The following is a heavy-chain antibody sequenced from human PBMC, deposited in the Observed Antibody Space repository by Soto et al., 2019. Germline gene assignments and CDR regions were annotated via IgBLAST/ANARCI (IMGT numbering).Heavy chain of an antibody. CDR1: GFTFSSYA. CDR2: ISYDGSNK. Sequence: PGGSLRLSCAASGFTFSSYAMHWVRQAPGKGLEWVAVISYDGSNKYYADSVKGRFTISRDNSKNTLYLQMNSLRAEDTAVYYCARDRWVYYYYGMDVWGQGTTVTVSS. V-gene: IGHV3-30-3*01. J-gene: IGHJ6*02. D-gene: IGHD1-26*01. CDR3: ARDRWVYYYYGMDV.